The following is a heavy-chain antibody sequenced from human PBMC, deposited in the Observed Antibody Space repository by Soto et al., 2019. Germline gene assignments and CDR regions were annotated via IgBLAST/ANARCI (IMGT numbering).Heavy chain of an antibody. Sequence: PSETLSLTCTVSGGSISSSSYYWGWIRQPPGKGLEWIGSIYYSGSTYYNPSLKSRVTISVDTSENQFSLKLSSVTAADTAVYYCARREKSYFDYWGQGTLVTVSS. V-gene: IGHV4-39*01. CDR3: ARREKSYFDY. CDR1: GGSISSSSYY. J-gene: IGHJ4*02. CDR2: IYYSGST. D-gene: IGHD1-26*01.